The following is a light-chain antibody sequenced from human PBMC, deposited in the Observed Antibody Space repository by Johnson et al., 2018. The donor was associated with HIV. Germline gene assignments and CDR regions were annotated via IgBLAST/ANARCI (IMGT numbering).Light chain of an antibody. Sequence: QSVLTQPPSVSAAPGQKVTISCSGGTSNIGNNYVSWYQQFPGTAPKLLIYENNKRPSGIPDRFSGSKSGTSATLGITGLQTGDEADYYCGTWDSSLSVYVFGTGTKVTV. CDR3: GTWDSSLSVYV. V-gene: IGLV1-51*02. J-gene: IGLJ1*01. CDR1: TSNIGNNY. CDR2: ENN.